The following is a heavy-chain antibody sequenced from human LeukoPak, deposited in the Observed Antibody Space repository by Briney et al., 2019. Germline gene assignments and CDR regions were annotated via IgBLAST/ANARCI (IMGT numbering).Heavy chain of an antibody. V-gene: IGHV3-21*01. CDR3: ASSSIAAAGPFDY. CDR1: GFTFSSYS. Sequence: PGGSLRLSCAASGFTFSSYSMNWVRQAPGKGLEWVSSISSSSSYIYYADSVKGRFTISRDNAKNSLYLQMNSLRAEDTAVYYCASSSIAAAGPFDYWGQGTLVTVSS. CDR2: ISSSSSYI. J-gene: IGHJ4*02. D-gene: IGHD6-13*01.